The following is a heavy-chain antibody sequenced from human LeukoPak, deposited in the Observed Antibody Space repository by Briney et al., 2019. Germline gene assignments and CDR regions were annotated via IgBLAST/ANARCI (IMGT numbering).Heavy chain of an antibody. CDR3: ARDHATYGSGGRY. D-gene: IGHD3-10*01. CDR2: ISAYDGYT. J-gene: IGHJ4*02. V-gene: IGHV1-18*01. CDR1: GYTVNSFG. Sequence: ASVKVSCKASGYTVNSFGFNWVRQAPGQGLEWGGWISAYDGYTSYPQKLQDRVTMTTDATTTTVFLEVTSLRSDDTAGYYCARDHATYGSGGRYRGQGTPVTVSS.